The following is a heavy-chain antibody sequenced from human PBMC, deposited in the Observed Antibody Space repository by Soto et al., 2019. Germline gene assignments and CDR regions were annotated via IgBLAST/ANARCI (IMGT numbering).Heavy chain of an antibody. J-gene: IGHJ3*02. Sequence: GGSLRLSCAASGFTFSSYEMNWVRQAPGKGLEWVSYISSSGSTIYYADSVKGRFTISRDNAKNSPYLQMNSLRAEDTAVYYCARAFRDGYDLVCAFDIWGQGTMVTVSS. CDR1: GFTFSSYE. V-gene: IGHV3-48*03. CDR3: ARAFRDGYDLVCAFDI. D-gene: IGHD5-12*01. CDR2: ISSSGSTI.